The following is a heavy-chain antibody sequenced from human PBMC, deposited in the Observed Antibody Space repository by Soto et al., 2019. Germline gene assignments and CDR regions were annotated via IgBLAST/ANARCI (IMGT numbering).Heavy chain of an antibody. Sequence: QVQLVESGGGVVQPGRSLRLSCAASGFSFSSYGMHWVRQAPGKGLEWVAMISYDGPDDYYSDSVKGRFTISRDNSKNAVYLQMNSLSAEDTDVYYCATQESDWNDHVDYWFQGTLGTVSS. CDR2: ISYDGPDD. V-gene: IGHV3-30*03. CDR1: GFSFSSYG. CDR3: ATQESDWNDHVDY. D-gene: IGHD1-1*01. J-gene: IGHJ4*02.